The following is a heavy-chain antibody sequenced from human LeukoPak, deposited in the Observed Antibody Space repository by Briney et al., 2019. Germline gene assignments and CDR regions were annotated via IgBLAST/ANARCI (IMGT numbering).Heavy chain of an antibody. CDR3: ARGTTVTTPYYFDY. Sequence: SETLSLTCTVSGGSINNGRSYWSWIRQHPGKGLEWIGYIYHSGSTYYNPSLKSRLTISVDTSKNQFSLKLSSVTAAGTAVYYCARGTTVTTPYYFDYWGQGTLVTVSS. CDR2: IYHSGST. D-gene: IGHD4-17*01. J-gene: IGHJ4*02. CDR1: GGSINNGRSY. V-gene: IGHV4-31*03.